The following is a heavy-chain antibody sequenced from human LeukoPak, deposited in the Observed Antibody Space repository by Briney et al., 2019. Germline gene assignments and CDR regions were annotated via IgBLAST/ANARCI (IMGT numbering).Heavy chain of an antibody. CDR2: INSDGSST. J-gene: IGHJ4*02. Sequence: GGSLRLSCAASGFTFSSYWMHWVRQAPGKGLVWVSRINSDGSSTSYADSVKGRFTISRDNAKNTLYLQMNSLRAEDTAVYYCARESSGYYYFDYWGQGTLVTVSS. CDR3: ARESSGYYYFDY. D-gene: IGHD3-22*01. V-gene: IGHV3-74*01. CDR1: GFTFSSYW.